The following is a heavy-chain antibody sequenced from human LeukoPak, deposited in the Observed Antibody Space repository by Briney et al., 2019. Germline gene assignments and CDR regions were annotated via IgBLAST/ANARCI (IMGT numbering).Heavy chain of an antibody. J-gene: IGHJ4*01. CDR3: ARYSSSSGGAAYYLDY. CDR2: ISGDGSVT. CDR1: GFTLRNYW. Sequence: GGSLRLSCTASGFTLRNYWMHWVRQVPGKRLVWVSRISGDGSVTNYADSVQGRSTISRDNAKNILYLQINSLRSEDTAVYYCARYSSSSGGAAYYLDYWGHGTLVTVSS. V-gene: IGHV3-74*01. D-gene: IGHD6-6*01.